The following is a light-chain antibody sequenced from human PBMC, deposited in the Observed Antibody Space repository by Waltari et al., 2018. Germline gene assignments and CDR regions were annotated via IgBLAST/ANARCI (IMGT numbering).Light chain of an antibody. V-gene: IGLV3-21*03. CDR2: DDG. CDR1: NIGSKS. CDR3: QIWDNNSDHVV. J-gene: IGLJ2*01. Sequence: SYVLTQPPSVSVAPGKTATITCGGTNIGSKSGHWYQQKPGQAPVLVVYDDGARPSGIPERFSGSSSWTTATLTISRVEAGDEADYYCQIWDNNSDHVVFGGGTKLTVL.